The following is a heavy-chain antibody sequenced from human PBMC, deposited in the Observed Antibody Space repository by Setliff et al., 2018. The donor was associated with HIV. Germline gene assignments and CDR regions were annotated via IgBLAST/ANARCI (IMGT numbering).Heavy chain of an antibody. Sequence: SETLSLTCTVSDGSFISDYWTWIRQPPGKGLEWIGYIYYSGRTKYNPSLTSRVTITVDTSKNHCSLKLTSVTAADTAVYYCARAEMATIVAFDIWGQGTMVTVSS. CDR3: ARAEMATIVAFDI. CDR2: IYYSGRT. J-gene: IGHJ3*02. V-gene: IGHV4-59*01. D-gene: IGHD5-12*01. CDR1: DGSFISDY.